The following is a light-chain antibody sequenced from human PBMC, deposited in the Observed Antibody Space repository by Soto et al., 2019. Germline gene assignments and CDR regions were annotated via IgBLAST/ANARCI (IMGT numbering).Light chain of an antibody. Sequence: QSALTQPRSVSGSPGQSVTISCTGTSSDVGGSDYVSWYLLHPGKAPKLMIYDVSERPSGVPDRFSGSKSGNTASLTISGLQPEDEADYYCSSYAGIYPYVFGTGTKLTVL. CDR1: SSDVGGSDY. J-gene: IGLJ1*01. CDR2: DVS. CDR3: SSYAGIYPYV. V-gene: IGLV2-11*01.